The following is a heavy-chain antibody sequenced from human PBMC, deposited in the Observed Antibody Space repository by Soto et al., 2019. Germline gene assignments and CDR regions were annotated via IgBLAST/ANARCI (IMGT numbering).Heavy chain of an antibody. J-gene: IGHJ2*01. D-gene: IGHD6-19*01. CDR2: INAGNGNT. Sequence: ASVKVSFKASGYTFTSYAMHWVRQAPGQRLEWMGWINAGNGNTKYSQKFQGRVTITRDTSASTAYMELSSLRSEDTAVYYCARYSSGWYSTSSAGYFDLWGRGTLVTVSS. CDR3: ARYSSGWYSTSSAGYFDL. CDR1: GYTFTSYA. V-gene: IGHV1-3*01.